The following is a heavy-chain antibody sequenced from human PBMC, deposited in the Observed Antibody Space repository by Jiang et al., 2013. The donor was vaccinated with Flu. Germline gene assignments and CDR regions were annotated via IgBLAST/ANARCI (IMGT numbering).Heavy chain of an antibody. CDR2: IYPGDSDS. D-gene: IGHD3-16*01. J-gene: IGHJ3*01. V-gene: IGHV5-51*01. CDR1: GYTFNTYW. Sequence: VQLVESGAEVKKPGESLKISCKGSGYTFNTYWIAWVRQMPGKGLECMGIIYPGDSDSRNSPSFQGHVTISVDKSISTAYLQWSSLQASDTAIYYCARQGEFGDSSGSGAFDLWGQGTMVTVSS. CDR3: ARQGEFGDSSGSGAFDL.